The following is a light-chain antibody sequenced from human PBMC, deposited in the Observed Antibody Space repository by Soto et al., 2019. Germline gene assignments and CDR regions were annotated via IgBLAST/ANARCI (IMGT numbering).Light chain of an antibody. Sequence: DIQMTQPPSSLAASVGDRVTITCRASQDIKNYVAWFQQKSGKAPKSLIYAASHLETGVPSKFSGSGSGTLFTLTINSLQDEDFATYYCQQYSTYPLTFGPGTKVDIK. V-gene: IGKV1-16*02. CDR1: QDIKNY. CDR2: AAS. J-gene: IGKJ3*01. CDR3: QQYSTYPLT.